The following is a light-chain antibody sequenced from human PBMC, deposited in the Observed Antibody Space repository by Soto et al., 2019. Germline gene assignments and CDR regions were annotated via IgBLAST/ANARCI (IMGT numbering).Light chain of an antibody. CDR3: CSYTPTYPRV. CDR2: EVI. V-gene: IGLV2-14*01. J-gene: IGLJ3*02. Sequence: QSALTQPASLSGSPGQSITISCTGTSSDIGTHNSVSWYQHHPGKAPKLLIFEVIDRPSGVSDRFSGSKSGNTASLTISCLQHEDEADYYCCSYTPTYPRVFGGGTKLTVL. CDR1: SSDIGTHNS.